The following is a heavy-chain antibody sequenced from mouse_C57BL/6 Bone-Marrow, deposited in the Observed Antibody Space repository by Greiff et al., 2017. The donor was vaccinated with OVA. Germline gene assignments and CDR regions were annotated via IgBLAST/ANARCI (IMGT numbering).Heavy chain of an antibody. CDR2: IWGDGCT. D-gene: IGHD1-1*01. CDR3: GQTGGEAKYFDD. V-gene: IGHV2-3*01. J-gene: IGHJ1*03. CDR1: GFSLTSYG. Sequence: QVQLKESGPGLVAPSQSLSITCTVSGFSLTSYGVSWVRQPPGKGLEWLGVIWGDGCTNYHSALISRLSISKDNSKSQVVLILNSLQTDDKAAYYCGQTGGEAKYFDDWGKGTTVTVSS.